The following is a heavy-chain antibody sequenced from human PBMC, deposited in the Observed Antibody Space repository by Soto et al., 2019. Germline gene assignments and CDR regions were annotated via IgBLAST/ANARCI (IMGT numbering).Heavy chain of an antibody. D-gene: IGHD2-15*01. CDR3: ARGEGIVVVVAANDYYGMDV. J-gene: IGHJ6*02. CDR1: GGTFSSYA. V-gene: IGHV1-69*12. Sequence: QVQLVQSGAEVKKPGSSVKVSCKASGGTFSSYAISWVRQAPGQGLEWMGGIIPIFGTANYAQKFQGRVTLTADESTSTAYMELSSLRSEDTAVYYCARGEGIVVVVAANDYYGMDVWGQGTTVTVSS. CDR2: IIPIFGTA.